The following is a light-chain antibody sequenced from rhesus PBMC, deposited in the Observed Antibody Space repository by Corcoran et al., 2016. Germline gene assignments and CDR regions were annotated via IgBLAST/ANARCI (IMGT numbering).Light chain of an antibody. J-gene: IGKJ2*01. CDR2: KAS. V-gene: IGKV1-22*01. CDR1: QSFSSW. CDR3: QQYSSSPYS. Sequence: DIQMTQSPSSLSASVGDTVTITCRASQSFSSWLAWYQQIPGKAPKLLIYKASLLQSGVPSRFSGSGSGTDFTLTISSLQSEDFATYYFQQYSSSPYSFGQGTKVEIK.